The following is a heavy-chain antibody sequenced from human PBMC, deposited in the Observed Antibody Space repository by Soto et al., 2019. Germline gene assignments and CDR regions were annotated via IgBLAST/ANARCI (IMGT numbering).Heavy chain of an antibody. CDR3: AGFCWGGRCPDH. D-gene: IGHD2-15*01. CDR1: GTSISAYY. CDR2: IYYTGHS. J-gene: IGHJ4*02. V-gene: IGHV4-59*01. Sequence: SETLSLTCTVSGTSISAYYWTWIRQPPGKGLEWIGNIYYTGHSGYNPSLKGRVDLSLDMPGSQISLKLNSVTAADTAVYFCAGFCWGGRCPDHWGQGTLVTVSS.